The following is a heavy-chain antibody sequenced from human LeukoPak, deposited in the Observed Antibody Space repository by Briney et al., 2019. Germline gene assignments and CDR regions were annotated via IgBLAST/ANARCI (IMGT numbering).Heavy chain of an antibody. V-gene: IGHV3-48*04. CDR3: ARESIAARPYYYYYMDV. Sequence: GRSLRLSCVASGFIFSTHAMSWVRLAPGKGLEWVSYISSSSSTIYYADSVKGRFTISRDNAKNSLYLQMNSLRAEDTAVYYCARESIAARPYYYYYMDVWGKGTTVTVSS. CDR2: ISSSSSTI. CDR1: GFIFSTHA. J-gene: IGHJ6*03. D-gene: IGHD6-6*01.